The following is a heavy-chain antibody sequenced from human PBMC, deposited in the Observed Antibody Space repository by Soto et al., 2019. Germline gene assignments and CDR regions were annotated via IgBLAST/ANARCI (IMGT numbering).Heavy chain of an antibody. Sequence: QVQMVESGGGLVQPGRSLRLTCTASGFNFNRFAIHWVRQAPGKGLEWVAVISYDGNNEYVAVPLRDRFAISRDNSRKTVFLQIVDFRVEDTARYYFARDPSTPYWCGREEHWGQGYLVIVSS. CDR1: GFNFNRFA. V-gene: IGHV3-30*09. J-gene: IGHJ4*02. CDR2: ISYDGNNE. CDR3: ARDPSTPYWCGREEH. D-gene: IGHD2-21*01.